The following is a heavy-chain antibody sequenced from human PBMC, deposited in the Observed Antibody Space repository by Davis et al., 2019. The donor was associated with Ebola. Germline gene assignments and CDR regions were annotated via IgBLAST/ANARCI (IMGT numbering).Heavy chain of an antibody. CDR1: GFTFSSYA. V-gene: IGHV3-30-3*01. CDR3: AREQGSATSSWYVYYYYYMDV. CDR2: ISYDGSNK. Sequence: GESLKISCAASGFTFSSYAMHWVRQAPGKGLEWVAVISYDGSNKYYADSVKGRFTISRDNSKNTLYLQMNSLRAEDTAVYYCAREQGSATSSWYVYYYYYMDVWGKGTTVTVSS. J-gene: IGHJ6*03. D-gene: IGHD6-13*01.